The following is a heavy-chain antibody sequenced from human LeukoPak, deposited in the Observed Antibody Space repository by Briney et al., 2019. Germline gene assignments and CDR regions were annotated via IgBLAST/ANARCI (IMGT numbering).Heavy chain of an antibody. D-gene: IGHD3-10*01. J-gene: IGHJ5*02. CDR3: TTDLVRFGGLGLINP. V-gene: IGHV3-15*01. CDR1: GFTFSNAW. CDR2: IKSKTDGGTT. Sequence: GGSLRLSCAASGFTFSNAWVSWVRQAPGKGLEWVGRIKSKTDGGTTDYAAPVKGRFTISRDDSKNTLYLQMNSLKAEDTAVYYCTTDLVRFGGLGLINPWGQGTLVTVSS.